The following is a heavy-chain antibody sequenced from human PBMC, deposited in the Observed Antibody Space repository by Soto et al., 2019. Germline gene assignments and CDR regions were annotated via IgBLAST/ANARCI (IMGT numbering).Heavy chain of an antibody. CDR1: GGTFSTFG. V-gene: IGHV1-69*13. CDR3: AKSAPMDAGDKYYYDF. J-gene: IGHJ4*02. D-gene: IGHD4-17*01. CDR2: IIPFFGTA. Sequence: SVKVSCKASGGTFSTFGISWVRQAPGQGLEWMGGIIPFFGTARYSQKFEDRITITADESTNTVYMDLRSLTSEDTAIYYCAKSAPMDAGDKYYYDFWGQGALVTVYS.